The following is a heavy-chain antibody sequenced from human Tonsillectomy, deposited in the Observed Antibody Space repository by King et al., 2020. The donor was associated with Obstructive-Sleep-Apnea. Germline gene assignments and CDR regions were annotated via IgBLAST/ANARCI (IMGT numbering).Heavy chain of an antibody. CDR2: ISYDGSNK. CDR1: GFTFNSYG. D-gene: IGHD6-6*01. CDR3: AKNEASISAVSTDPIA. Sequence: VQLVESGGGVVQPGRSLRLSCAASGFTFNSYGMHWVRQAPGKGLEGLAVISYDGSNKNYADSVKGRLTISRDNSQNTLYLKMNSLRAEDTAMYYCAKNEASISAVSTDPIAWGQGTLVTVSS. J-gene: IGHJ5*02. V-gene: IGHV3-30*18.